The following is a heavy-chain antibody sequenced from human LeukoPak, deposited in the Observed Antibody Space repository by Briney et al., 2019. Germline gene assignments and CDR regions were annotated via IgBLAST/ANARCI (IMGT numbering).Heavy chain of an antibody. CDR1: ALTFSSYA. Sequence: GGSLRLSCAASALTFSSYAMSWVRQAPGKGLDWVSTITPTGGNTFHADSVRGRFSISRDNSKNTLYLQMNSLRADDTALYYRAKSLSGYYSNFDYWGQGTLVTVSS. V-gene: IGHV3-23*01. J-gene: IGHJ4*02. CDR3: AKSLSGYYSNFDY. D-gene: IGHD3-22*01. CDR2: ITPTGGNT.